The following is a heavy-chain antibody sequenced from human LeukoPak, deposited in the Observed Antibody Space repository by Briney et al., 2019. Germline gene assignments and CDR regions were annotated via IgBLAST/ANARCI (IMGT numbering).Heavy chain of an antibody. J-gene: IGHJ6*03. CDR1: GGSFSGYY. V-gene: IGHV4-34*01. Sequence: SETLSLTCAVYGGSFSGYYWSWIRQPPGKGLEWIGEINHRGSTNYNPSLKSRVTISVDTSKNQFSLKLSSVTAADTAVYYCARVSGHDYRNYYYMDVWGKGTTVTVSS. CDR3: ARVSGHDYRNYYYMDV. CDR2: INHRGST. D-gene: IGHD4-11*01.